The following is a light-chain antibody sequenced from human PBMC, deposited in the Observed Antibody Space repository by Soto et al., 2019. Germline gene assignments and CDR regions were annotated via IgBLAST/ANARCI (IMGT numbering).Light chain of an antibody. CDR1: QSVSSNY. Sequence: EIVLTQSPGTLSLSPGERATLSCRVSQSVSSNYLAWYQQKPGQAPGLLIYDTSTRASGVPDRFSGSGSGTDFTLTISRLEPEDFAVYYCQQYGSSPTTSGQGTKVDIK. V-gene: IGKV3-20*01. J-gene: IGKJ1*01. CDR3: QQYGSSPTT. CDR2: DTS.